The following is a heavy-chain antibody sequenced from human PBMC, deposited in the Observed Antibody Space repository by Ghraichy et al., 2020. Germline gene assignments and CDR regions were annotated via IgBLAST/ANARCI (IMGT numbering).Heavy chain of an antibody. CDR2: INPNSGGT. CDR1: GYTFTGYY. V-gene: IGHV1-2*04. Sequence: ASVKVSCKASGYTFTGYYMHWVRQAPGQGLEWMGWINPNSGGTNYAQKFQGWVTMTRDTSISTAYMELSRLRSDDTAVYYCARGTPPRASKWLGTNRMAFDIWGQGTMVTVSS. J-gene: IGHJ3*02. CDR3: ARGTPPRASKWLGTNRMAFDI. D-gene: IGHD6-19*01.